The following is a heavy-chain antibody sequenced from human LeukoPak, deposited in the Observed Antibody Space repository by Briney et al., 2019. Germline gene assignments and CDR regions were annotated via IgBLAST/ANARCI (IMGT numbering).Heavy chain of an antibody. CDR2: IYYSGST. CDR1: GGSISSGDYY. J-gene: IGHJ3*02. D-gene: IGHD2-8*01. V-gene: IGHV4-30-4*08. CDR3: ARPSSEWWASQDAFDI. Sequence: PSQTLSLTCTVSGGSISSGDYYWSWIRQPPGKGLEWIGYIYYSGSTYYYPSLKSRVTIPVDTAKSQFSLKLSSVTAADTAVYYCARPSSEWWASQDAFDIWGQGTMVTVSS.